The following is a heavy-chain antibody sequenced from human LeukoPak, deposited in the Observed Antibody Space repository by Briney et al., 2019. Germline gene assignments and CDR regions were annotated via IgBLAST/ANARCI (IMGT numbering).Heavy chain of an antibody. D-gene: IGHD3-9*01. CDR1: GGSISSGGYS. CDR3: ARDAPGDYDILTGYHDAFDI. Sequence: SETLFLTCAVSGGSISSGGYSWSWIRQPPGKGLEWIGYIYHSGSTYYNPSLKSRVTISVDRSKNQFSLKLSPVTAADTAVYYCARDAPGDYDILTGYHDAFDIWGQGTMVTVSS. V-gene: IGHV4-30-2*01. CDR2: IYHSGST. J-gene: IGHJ3*02.